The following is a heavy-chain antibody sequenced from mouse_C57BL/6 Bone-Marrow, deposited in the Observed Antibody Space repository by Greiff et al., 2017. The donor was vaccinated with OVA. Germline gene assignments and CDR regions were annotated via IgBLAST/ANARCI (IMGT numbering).Heavy chain of an antibody. J-gene: IGHJ3*01. Sequence: QVQLQQSGAELVMPGASVKLSCKASGYTFTSYWMHWVKQRPGQGLEWIGEIDPSDSYTNYNQKFKGKSTLTVDKSSSTAYMQLSSLTSEDSAVYYCARGRLLLRSPWFAYWGQGTLVTVSA. CDR3: ARGRLLLRSPWFAY. D-gene: IGHD1-1*01. CDR2: IDPSDSYT. V-gene: IGHV1-69*01. CDR1: GYTFTSYW.